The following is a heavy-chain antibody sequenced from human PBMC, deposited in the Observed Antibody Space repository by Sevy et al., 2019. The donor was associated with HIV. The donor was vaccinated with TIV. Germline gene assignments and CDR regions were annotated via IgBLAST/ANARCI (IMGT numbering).Heavy chain of an antibody. CDR1: GGSFSGYY. Sequence: SETLSLTCAVYGGSFSGYYWSWIRQPPGKGLEWIGEINHSGSTNYNPPLKSRVTISVDTSKNQISLKLSSVTAADTAVYYCARHCGSTSCSHAFDIWGQGTMVTVSS. V-gene: IGHV4-34*01. D-gene: IGHD2-2*01. CDR3: ARHCGSTSCSHAFDI. J-gene: IGHJ3*02. CDR2: INHSGST.